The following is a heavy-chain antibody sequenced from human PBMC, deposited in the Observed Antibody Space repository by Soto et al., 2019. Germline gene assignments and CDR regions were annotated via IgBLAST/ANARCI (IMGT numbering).Heavy chain of an antibody. CDR1: GGSFSGYY. Sequence: QVQLQQWGAGLLKPSETLSLTCAVYGGSFSGYYWSWIRQPPGKGLEWIGEINHSGSTNYNPSLKSRVPISVDTSKNQFSLKLSSVTAADTAVYYCARGAVRYSSSWYKSWFDPWGQGTLVTVSS. CDR2: INHSGST. J-gene: IGHJ5*02. D-gene: IGHD6-13*01. V-gene: IGHV4-34*01. CDR3: ARGAVRYSSSWYKSWFDP.